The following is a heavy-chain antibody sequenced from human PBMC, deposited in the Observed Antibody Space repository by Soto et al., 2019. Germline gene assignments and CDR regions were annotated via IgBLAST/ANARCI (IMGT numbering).Heavy chain of an antibody. CDR3: AKDSIFGVVILPTLHDY. J-gene: IGHJ4*02. CDR2: ISGSGGST. Sequence: GGSLRLSCAASGFTFSSYAMSWVRRAPGKGLEWVSAISGSGGSTYYADSVKGRFTISRDNSKNTLYLQMNSLRAEDTAVYYCAKDSIFGVVILPTLHDYSGQGTLVIVSS. V-gene: IGHV3-23*01. CDR1: GFTFSSYA. D-gene: IGHD3-3*01.